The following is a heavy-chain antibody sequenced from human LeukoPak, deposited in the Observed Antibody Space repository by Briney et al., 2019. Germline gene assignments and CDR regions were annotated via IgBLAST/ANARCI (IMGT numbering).Heavy chain of an antibody. CDR2: IYPGDSDT. D-gene: IGHD3-10*01. J-gene: IGHJ3*01. Sequence: GESLKISCKASGYTFTTYWIGWVRQMPGKGLEWMGLIYPGDSDTRYGPSFQGQVTISADRSISTAYLQWNSLKASDTAIYFCARHPHRGGGPLRSFVVGGQGTMVPV. V-gene: IGHV5-51*01. CDR3: ARHPHRGGGPLRSFVV. CDR1: GYTFTTYW.